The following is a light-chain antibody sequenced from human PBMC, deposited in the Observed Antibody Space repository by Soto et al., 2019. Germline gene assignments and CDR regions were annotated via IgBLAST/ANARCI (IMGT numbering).Light chain of an antibody. CDR3: QQYYVTPWT. J-gene: IGKJ1*01. CDR2: WAS. Sequence: DIVLTQSPASLAVSLGEGATISCKSSQNVLYSSNNKNYLAWFQQKPGQPPKLLIYWASARESGVPDRFSGGGSGTDFTLTISSLQAEDVATYYYQQYYVTPWTFGQGTKVEIK. V-gene: IGKV4-1*01. CDR1: QNVLYSSNNKNY.